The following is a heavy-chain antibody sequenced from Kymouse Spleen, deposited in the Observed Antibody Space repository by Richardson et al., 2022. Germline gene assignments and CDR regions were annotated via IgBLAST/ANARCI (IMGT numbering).Heavy chain of an antibody. Sequence: EVQLVESGGGLVQPGGSLKLSCAASGFTFSGSAMHWVRQASGKGLEWVGRIRSKANSYATAYAASVKGRFTISRDDSKNTAYLQMNSLKTEDTAVYYCTSGSRDYYYYGMDVWGQGTTVTVSS. CDR3: TSGSRDYYYYGMDV. J-gene: IGHJ6*02. D-gene: IGHD5-18,IGHD5-12*01,IGHD5-18*01. V-gene: IGHV3-73*02. CDR1: GFTFSGSA. CDR2: IRSKANSYAT.